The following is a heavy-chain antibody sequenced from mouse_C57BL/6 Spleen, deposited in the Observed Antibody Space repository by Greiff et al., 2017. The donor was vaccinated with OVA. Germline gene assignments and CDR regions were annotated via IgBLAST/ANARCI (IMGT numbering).Heavy chain of an antibody. Sequence: VQLQQPGAELVKPGASVKLSCKASGYTFTSYWMQWVKQRPGQGLEWIGEIDPSDSYTNYNQKFKGKATLTVDTSSSTAYMQLSSLTSEDSAVYYCARDSKSDYWGQGTTLTVSS. J-gene: IGHJ2*01. CDR2: IDPSDSYT. CDR3: ARDSKSDY. CDR1: GYTFTSYW. V-gene: IGHV1-50*01. D-gene: IGHD2-5*01.